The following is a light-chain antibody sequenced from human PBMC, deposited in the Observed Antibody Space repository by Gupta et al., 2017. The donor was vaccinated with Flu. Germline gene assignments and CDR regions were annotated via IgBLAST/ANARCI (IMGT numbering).Light chain of an antibody. CDR3: QQYDYSPRT. CDR1: KSVSSNK. J-gene: IGKJ1*01. Sequence: EIVLTQSPGTLSLPPGERATLPCRASKSVSSNKLAWYQHKAGQAPRLLIHGASNRATGIPYRFSGSVSGTDFTLTISRLEPEDFAVYFCQQYDYSPRTFGQGTKVEIK. V-gene: IGKV3-20*01. CDR2: GAS.